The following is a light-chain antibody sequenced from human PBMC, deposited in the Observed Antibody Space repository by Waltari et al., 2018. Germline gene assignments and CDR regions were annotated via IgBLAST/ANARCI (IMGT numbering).Light chain of an antibody. CDR2: ITS. J-gene: IGKJ1*01. CDR3: LQTFSVPPT. CDR1: QHIDIY. Sequence: EIQMRQFPSSLSAQVEERVPITCRASQHIDIYLSWYQKKPWKAPKLLIYITSALQGGVPSRFSGSGSGTEFTLTISSLQPEDFATYYCLQTFSVPPTFGQGTKVEV. V-gene: IGKV1-39*01.